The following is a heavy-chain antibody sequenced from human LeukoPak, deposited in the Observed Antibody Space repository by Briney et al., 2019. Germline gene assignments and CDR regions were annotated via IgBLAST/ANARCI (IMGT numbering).Heavy chain of an antibody. CDR3: ARGSDTAAGLY. J-gene: IGHJ4*02. CDR2: IDYSEST. CDR1: GGTLSRNY. V-gene: IGHV4-59*13. Sequence: PSETLSLTCTVSGGTLSRNYWSWIRQPPGKGLEWIAYIDYSESTNYTPSLTSRLTISVDASKNQFSLKLGSVTAADTAVYYCARGSDTAAGLYWGQGTLVTVSS. D-gene: IGHD6-13*01.